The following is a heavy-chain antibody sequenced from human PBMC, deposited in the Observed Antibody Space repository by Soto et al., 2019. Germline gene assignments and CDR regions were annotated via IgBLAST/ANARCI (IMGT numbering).Heavy chain of an antibody. J-gene: IGHJ5*02. CDR1: GGSISSGGYY. Sequence: SETLSLTCTVSGGSISSGGYYWSWIRQHPGKGLEWIGYIYYSGSTYYNPSLKRRVTISVDTSKNQFSLKLSSVTAADTDVYICARGGGINWFDPWGRGTLVTVSS. D-gene: IGHD3-16*01. CDR3: ARGGGINWFDP. CDR2: IYYSGST. V-gene: IGHV4-31*03.